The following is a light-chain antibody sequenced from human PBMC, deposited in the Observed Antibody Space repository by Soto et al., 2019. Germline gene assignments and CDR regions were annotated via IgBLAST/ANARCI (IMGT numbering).Light chain of an antibody. J-gene: IGKJ3*01. CDR2: GAS. CDR1: QSISSSN. CDR3: QQCNSSPPEFT. V-gene: IGKV3-20*01. Sequence: EIVLTQSPGTLSVSPGERVTLSCRASQSISSSNLAWYQQRPGQAPRLLIFGASHRATGIPDRFSGSGSGTDFTLTISRLEPEDFAVYYCQQCNSSPPEFTFGPGTKVDSK.